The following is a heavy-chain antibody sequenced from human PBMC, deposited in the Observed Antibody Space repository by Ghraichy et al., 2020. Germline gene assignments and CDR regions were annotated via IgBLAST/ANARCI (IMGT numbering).Heavy chain of an antibody. Sequence: SCAASGFTFSSYSMNWVRQAPGKGLEWVSSISSSSSYIYYADSVKGRFTISRDNAKNSLYLQMNSLRAEDTAVYYCARDKRSELGYFDYWGQGTLVTVSS. D-gene: IGHD6-6*01. CDR1: GFTFSSYS. J-gene: IGHJ4*02. CDR2: ISSSSSYI. CDR3: ARDKRSELGYFDY. V-gene: IGHV3-21*01.